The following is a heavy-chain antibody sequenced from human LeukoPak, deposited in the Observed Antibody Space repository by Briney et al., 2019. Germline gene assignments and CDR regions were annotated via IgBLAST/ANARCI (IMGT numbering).Heavy chain of an antibody. J-gene: IGHJ4*02. Sequence: ASVKVSCKASGYTFTSYGISWVRQAPGQGLEWMGWISAYNGNTNYAQKLPGRVTINTDTSTSTAYMEMRSLRSDNTAVYYCARDMFGKSLRNYYGSGIPGYWGQGTLVTVSS. CDR2: ISAYNGNT. D-gene: IGHD3-10*01. CDR3: ARDMFGKSLRNYYGSGIPGY. V-gene: IGHV1-18*04. CDR1: GYTFTSYG.